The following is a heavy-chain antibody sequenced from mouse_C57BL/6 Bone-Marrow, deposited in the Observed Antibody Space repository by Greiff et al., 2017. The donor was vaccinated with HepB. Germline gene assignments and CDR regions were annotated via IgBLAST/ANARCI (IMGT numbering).Heavy chain of an antibody. CDR1: GFSLTSYG. V-gene: IGHV2-2*01. CDR2: LWSGGST. CDR3: ARTSRYYDSGAWYAY. Sequence: VQLQQSGPGLVQPSQSLSITCTVSGFSLTSYGVHWVRQSPGKGLEWLGVLWSGGSTDSNAAFISRLSISKDNSKSQVFFKMNSLQADDTAIYYCARTSRYYDSGAWYAYWGQVTLVTVAA. D-gene: IGHD2-4*01. J-gene: IGHJ3*01.